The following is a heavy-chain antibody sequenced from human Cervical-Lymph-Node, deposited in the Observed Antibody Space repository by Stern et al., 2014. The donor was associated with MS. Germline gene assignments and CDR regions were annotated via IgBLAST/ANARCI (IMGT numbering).Heavy chain of an antibody. CDR3: AAQNTVTNYYYYGMDV. V-gene: IGHV1-24*01. CDR1: GYTLSELS. CDR2: FDPEEGGT. D-gene: IGHD4-17*01. Sequence: QLVQSGAEVKKPGASVKVSCKASGYTLSELSMHWVRQAPGSGLEWMGGFDPEEGGTIYAQKFQGRVTMTEDTSTDTAYMELSSLRSEDTAVYYCAAQNTVTNYYYYGMDVWGQGTTVTVSS. J-gene: IGHJ6*02.